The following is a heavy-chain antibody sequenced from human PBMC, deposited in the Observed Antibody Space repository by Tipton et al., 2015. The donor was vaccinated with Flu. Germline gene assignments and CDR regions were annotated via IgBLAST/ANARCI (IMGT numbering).Heavy chain of an antibody. CDR1: GFVFRNYA. V-gene: IGHV3-30*04. J-gene: IGHJ5*02. CDR2: ISYDGTHT. CDR3: ATAIAAPGTS. Sequence: SLRLSCAASGFVFRNYAMHWLRQAPGKGLEWVAVISYDGTHTYYPDSLKGRFTISRDNAKNSLFLQMNSLRAEDTAIYYCATAIAAPGTSWGRGTLVTVSS. D-gene: IGHD6-13*01.